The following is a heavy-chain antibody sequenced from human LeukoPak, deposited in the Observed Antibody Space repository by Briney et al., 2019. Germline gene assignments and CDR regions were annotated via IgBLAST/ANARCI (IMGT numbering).Heavy chain of an antibody. CDR1: GGSFSGYY. CDR2: INHSGST. V-gene: IGHV4-34*01. CDR3: ARRGYSYGRNDAFDI. D-gene: IGHD5-18*01. J-gene: IGHJ3*02. Sequence: SETLSLTCAVYGGSFSGYYWSWIRQPPGKGLEWIGEINHSGSTNYNPSLKSRVTISVDTSKNQFSLKLSSVTAADTAVYYRARRGYSYGRNDAFDIWGQGTMVTVSS.